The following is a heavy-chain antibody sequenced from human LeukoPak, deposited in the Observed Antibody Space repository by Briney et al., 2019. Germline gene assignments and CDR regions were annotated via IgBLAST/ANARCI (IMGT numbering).Heavy chain of an antibody. CDR3: ARGYDSSGYYFGSVPYYFDY. CDR1: GGTFSSYA. J-gene: IGHJ4*02. Sequence: SVKVSCKASGGTFSSYAISWVRQAPGQGLEWMGRIIPILGIASYAQKFQGRVTMTRDTSTSTVYMELSSLRSEDTAVYYCARGYDSSGYYFGSVPYYFDYWGQGTLVTVSS. CDR2: IIPILGIA. V-gene: IGHV1-69*04. D-gene: IGHD3-22*01.